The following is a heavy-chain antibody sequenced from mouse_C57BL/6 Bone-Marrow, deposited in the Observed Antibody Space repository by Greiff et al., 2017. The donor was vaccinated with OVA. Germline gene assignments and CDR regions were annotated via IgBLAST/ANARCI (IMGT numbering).Heavy chain of an antibody. D-gene: IGHD1-1*01. Sequence: VQLQQSGAELVRPGASVTLSCKASGYTFTDYEMHWVKQTPVHGLEWIGAIDPETGGTAYNQKFKGKAILTADKSSSTAYMELRSLTSEASAVYYCTREGLYYYGSSYEGYWGQGTTLTVSS. V-gene: IGHV1-15*01. CDR3: TREGLYYYGSSYEGY. J-gene: IGHJ2*01. CDR2: IDPETGGT. CDR1: GYTFTDYE.